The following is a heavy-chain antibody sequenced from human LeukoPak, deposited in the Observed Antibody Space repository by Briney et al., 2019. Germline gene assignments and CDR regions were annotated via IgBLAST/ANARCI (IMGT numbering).Heavy chain of an antibody. CDR2: IKQDGSEK. CDR3: ARVQLWLDPDY. J-gene: IGHJ4*02. V-gene: IGHV3-7*01. CDR1: GFTFSSYS. D-gene: IGHD5-18*01. Sequence: GGSLRLSCAASGFTFSSYSMNWVRQAPGKGLEWVANIKQDGSEKYYVDSVKGRFTISRDNAKNSLYLQMNSLRAEDTAVYYCARVQLWLDPDYWGQGTLVTVSS.